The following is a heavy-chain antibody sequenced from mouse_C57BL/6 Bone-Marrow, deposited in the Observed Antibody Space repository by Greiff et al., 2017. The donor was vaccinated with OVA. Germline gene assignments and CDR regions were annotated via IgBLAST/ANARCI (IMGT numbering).Heavy chain of an antibody. CDR1: GFTFNTYA. CDR3: VRDILRGSAMDY. J-gene: IGHJ4*01. Sequence: EVQVVESGGGLVQPKGSLKLSCAASGFTFNTYAMHWVRQAPGKGLEWVARIRSKSSNYATSYADSVKDRFTISRDDSQSMLYLQMNNLKTEDTAMYYCVRDILRGSAMDYWGQGTSVTVSS. V-gene: IGHV10-3*01. CDR2: IRSKSSNYAT.